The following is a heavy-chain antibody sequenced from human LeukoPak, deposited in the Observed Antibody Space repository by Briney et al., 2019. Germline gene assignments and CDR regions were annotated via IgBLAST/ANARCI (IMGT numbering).Heavy chain of an antibody. CDR3: ARGRGSYYFDY. J-gene: IGHJ4*02. V-gene: IGHV3-53*01. D-gene: IGHD1-26*01. Sequence: PGGSLRLSCADSVFTVSTNYMSWVRQAPGKGLEWVSVIYSGGSTYYADSVKGRFTISRDNSKNTLYLQMNSLRAEDTAVYYCARGRGSYYFDYWGQGTLVTVSS. CDR2: IYSGGST. CDR1: VFTVSTNY.